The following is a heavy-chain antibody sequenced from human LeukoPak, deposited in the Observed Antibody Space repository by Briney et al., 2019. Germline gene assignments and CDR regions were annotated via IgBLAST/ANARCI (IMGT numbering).Heavy chain of an antibody. CDR3: AREYSSSSGRRAFDF. V-gene: IGHV4-59*08. CDR2: IYYSGST. Sequence: SETLSLTCTVSGGSISSYYWNWIRQPPGKGLEWIWYIYYSGSTNYNPSPKSRGSTLVDTSKNQFSLRLSSVTAADTAVYYCAREYSSSSGRRAFDFWGQGTMVSVSS. D-gene: IGHD6-6*01. J-gene: IGHJ3*01. CDR1: GGSISSYY.